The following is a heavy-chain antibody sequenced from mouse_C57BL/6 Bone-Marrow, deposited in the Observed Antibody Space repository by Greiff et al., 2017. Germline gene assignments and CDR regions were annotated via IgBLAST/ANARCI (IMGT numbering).Heavy chain of an antibody. J-gene: IGHJ1*03. D-gene: IGHD1-1*01. CDR1: GFSLTSYG. CDR2: IWSGGST. CDR3: ASPLLLRNPYFDV. Sequence: VMLVESGPGLVQPSQSLSITCTVSGFSLTSYGVHWVRQSPGKGLEWLGVIWSGGSTDYNAAFISRLSISKDNSKSQVFFKMNSLQADDTAIYYCASPLLLRNPYFDVWGTGTTVTVSS. V-gene: IGHV2-2*01.